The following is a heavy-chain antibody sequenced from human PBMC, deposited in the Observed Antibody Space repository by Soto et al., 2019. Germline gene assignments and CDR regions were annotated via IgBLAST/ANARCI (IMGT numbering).Heavy chain of an antibody. J-gene: IGHJ6*03. D-gene: IGHD5-12*01. CDR3: AKVGVDIVATINYYYYYMDV. Sequence: GGSLRLSCAASGFTFSSYGMHWVRQAPGKGLEWVAVISYDGSNKYYADSVKGRFTISRDNSKNTLYLQMNSLRAEDTAVYYCAKVGVDIVATINYYYYYMDVWGKGTTVTVSS. CDR2: ISYDGSNK. V-gene: IGHV3-30*18. CDR1: GFTFSSYG.